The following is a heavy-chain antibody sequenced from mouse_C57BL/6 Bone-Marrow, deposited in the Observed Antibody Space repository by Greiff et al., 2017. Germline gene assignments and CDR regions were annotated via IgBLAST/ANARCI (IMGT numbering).Heavy chain of an antibody. CDR2: IDPSDSYT. CDR3: ARFHYDYDGYYAMDY. CDR1: GYTFTSYW. D-gene: IGHD2-4*01. Sequence: QVQLQQSGAELVMPGASVKLSCKASGYTFTSYWMHWVKQRPGQGLEWIGEIDPSDSYTNYNQKFKGKSTLTVDKSSSTAYMQLSSLTSEDSAVYYCARFHYDYDGYYAMDYWGQGTSVTVCS. J-gene: IGHJ4*01. V-gene: IGHV1-69*01.